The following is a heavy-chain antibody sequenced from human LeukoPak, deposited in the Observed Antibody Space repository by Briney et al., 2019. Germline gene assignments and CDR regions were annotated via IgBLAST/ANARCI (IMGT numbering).Heavy chain of an antibody. J-gene: IGHJ4*02. CDR2: IKSKTDGGMK. D-gene: IGHD3-16*01. Sequence: GGSLRLSCAASGLTLSNAWMTWVRQAPGKGLEWVARIKSKTDGGMKDYAAPVKGTFTISRDDSENTVYLQMNSLKIEDTAVYYCATGGSGYFDSWGQGTLVFVSS. CDR3: ATGGSGYFDS. CDR1: GLTLSNAW. V-gene: IGHV3-15*01.